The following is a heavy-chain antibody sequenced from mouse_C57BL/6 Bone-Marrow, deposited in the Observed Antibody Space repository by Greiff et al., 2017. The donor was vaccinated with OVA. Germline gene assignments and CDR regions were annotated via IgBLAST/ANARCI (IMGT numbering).Heavy chain of an antibody. CDR3: ARQPIWDGVPLDY. V-gene: IGHV1-52*01. Sequence: VQLQQPGAELVRPGSSVKLSCKASGYTFTSYWMPWVKQRPIQGLEWIGNIDPSDSETHYNQKFKDKATLTVDKSSSTAYMQLSSLTSEDSAVYYCARQPIWDGVPLDYWGQGTSVTVSS. CDR1: GYTFTSYW. D-gene: IGHD4-1*01. CDR2: IDPSDSET. J-gene: IGHJ4*01.